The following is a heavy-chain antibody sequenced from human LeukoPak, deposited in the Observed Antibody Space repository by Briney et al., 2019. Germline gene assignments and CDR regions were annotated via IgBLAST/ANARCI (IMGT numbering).Heavy chain of an antibody. V-gene: IGHV3-11*01. J-gene: IGHJ4*02. CDR1: GVTFEDYY. D-gene: IGHD3-10*01. CDR2: VSSTGGDK. CDR3: ARGENGSFDR. Sequence: PGGSLRLSCTGSGVTFEDYYLSWIRQAPGKGLEWISYVSSTGGDKFYADPAKGRFTISRDNARNSVYMEMNDLIAEDTAFYYCARGENGSFDRWGQGTLVIVSS.